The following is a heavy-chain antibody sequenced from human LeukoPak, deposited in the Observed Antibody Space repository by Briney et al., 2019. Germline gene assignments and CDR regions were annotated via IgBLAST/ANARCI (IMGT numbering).Heavy chain of an antibody. Sequence: SETLSLTCTVSDGSLSSYYWSWIRQPPGKGLEWIGCIYYSGSTYYDPSLKSRVTISADTSKNQISLKLNSVTAADTAVYYCARHFGEIYDSSGHYYLDYWGQGILVTVSS. CDR1: DGSLSSYY. J-gene: IGHJ4*02. D-gene: IGHD3-22*01. CDR2: IYYSGST. CDR3: ARHFGEIYDSSGHYYLDY. V-gene: IGHV4-59*01.